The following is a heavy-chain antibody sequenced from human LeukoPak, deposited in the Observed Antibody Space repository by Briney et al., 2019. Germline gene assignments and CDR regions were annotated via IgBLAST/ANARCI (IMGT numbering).Heavy chain of an antibody. D-gene: IGHD3-16*02. Sequence: GGSLRLSCAGSGFTFNIDALSWVRQAPGKGLEWVSDISASGGSTYYTASVKGRFTISRDNSKNTLYLQMNSLRVEDTALYFCAKVPSYTVFSYYGMDVWGQGTTVTVSS. CDR3: AKVPSYTVFSYYGMDV. CDR1: GFTFNIDA. V-gene: IGHV3-23*01. J-gene: IGHJ6*02. CDR2: ISASGGST.